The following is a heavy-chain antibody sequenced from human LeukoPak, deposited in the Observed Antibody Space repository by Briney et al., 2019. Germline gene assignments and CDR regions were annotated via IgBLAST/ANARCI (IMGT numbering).Heavy chain of an antibody. CDR3: AKDGSWSCTD. CDR1: GFTFNSYA. V-gene: IGHV3-30*02. J-gene: IGHJ4*02. D-gene: IGHD2-8*02. CDR2: IAHHGSNK. Sequence: GGSLRLSCAASGFTFNSYAMHWVRQGPGKGLEWVAYIAHHGSNKYYADSVKGRFTISRDNSKRTLYLQMNNLRADDTAVYYCAKDGSWSCTDWGQGALVTVSS.